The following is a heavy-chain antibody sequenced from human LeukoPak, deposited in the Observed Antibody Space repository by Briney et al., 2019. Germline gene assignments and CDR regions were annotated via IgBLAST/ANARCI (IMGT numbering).Heavy chain of an antibody. V-gene: IGHV4-59*01. Sequence: SETLSLTCTVSGGSISSYYWSWIRQPPGKGLEWIGYIYYSGSTNYNPSLKSRVTISVDTSKNQFSLKLGSVTAADTAVYYCARDPSGYRNDAFDIWGQGRIVPVSS. D-gene: IGHD1-14*01. CDR3: ARDPSGYRNDAFDI. CDR1: GGSISSYY. CDR2: IYYSGST. J-gene: IGHJ3*02.